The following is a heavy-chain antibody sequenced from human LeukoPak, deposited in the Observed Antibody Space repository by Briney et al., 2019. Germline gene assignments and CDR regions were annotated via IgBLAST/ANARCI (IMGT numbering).Heavy chain of an antibody. CDR3: ARRLRYFDWVHFDY. CDR2: INHSGST. J-gene: IGHJ4*02. Sequence: KSSETLSLTCAVYGGSFSGYYWSWIRQPPGKGLEWIGEINHSGSTNYHPSLKSRVTISVDTSKNQFSLKLSSVTAADTAVYYCARRLRYFDWVHFDYWGQGTLVTVSS. CDR1: GGSFSGYY. D-gene: IGHD3-9*01. V-gene: IGHV4-34*01.